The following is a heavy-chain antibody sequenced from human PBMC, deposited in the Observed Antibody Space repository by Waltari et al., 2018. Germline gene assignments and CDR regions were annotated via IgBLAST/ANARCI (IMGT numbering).Heavy chain of an antibody. CDR3: TRAQYCSGDCYPEYFQH. Sequence: GQLVESGGGLVQPGRSLRLSCAASGFTFGDYAMSWVRQAPGKGLEWVGFIRSKAYGGTTEYAASVKGRFTISRDDSKSIAYLQMNSLKTEDTAVYYCTRAQYCSGDCYPEYFQHWGQGTLVTVSS. CDR2: IRSKAYGGTT. D-gene: IGHD2-21*02. V-gene: IGHV3-49*04. CDR1: GFTFGDYA. J-gene: IGHJ1*01.